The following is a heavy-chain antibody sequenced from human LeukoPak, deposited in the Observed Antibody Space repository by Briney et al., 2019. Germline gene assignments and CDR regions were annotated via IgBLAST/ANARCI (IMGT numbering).Heavy chain of an antibody. CDR2: ISSSSSTI. Sequence: PGGSLRLSCAASGFTFSSYSMNWVRQAPGKGLEWVSYISSSSSTIYYADSVKGRFTISRDNAKNSLYLQMNSLRAEDTAVYYCARDTYYYDSSGYYFGYWGQGTLVTVSS. CDR1: GFTFSSYS. D-gene: IGHD3-22*01. J-gene: IGHJ4*02. CDR3: ARDTYYYDSSGYYFGY. V-gene: IGHV3-48*01.